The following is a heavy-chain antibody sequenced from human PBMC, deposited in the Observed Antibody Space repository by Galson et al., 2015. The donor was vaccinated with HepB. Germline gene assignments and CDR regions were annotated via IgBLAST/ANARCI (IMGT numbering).Heavy chain of an antibody. V-gene: IGHV6-1*01. D-gene: IGHD6-19*01. CDR2: TYYRSKWYN. Sequence: CAISGDSVSSNSATWNWIRQSPSRGLEWLGRTYYRSKWYNDYAVSVKSRITITPDTSKNQFSLQLNSVTPEDTAAYYCARGLAVALDYWGRGTLVTVSS. CDR1: GDSVSSNSAT. J-gene: IGHJ4*02. CDR3: ARGLAVALDY.